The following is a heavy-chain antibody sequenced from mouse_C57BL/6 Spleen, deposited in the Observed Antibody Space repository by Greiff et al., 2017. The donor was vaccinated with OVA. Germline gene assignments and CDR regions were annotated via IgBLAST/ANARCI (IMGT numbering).Heavy chain of an antibody. V-gene: IGHV5-6*01. D-gene: IGHD4-1*02. CDR2: ISSGGSYT. CDR3: ARGGNWADD. CDR1: GFTFSSYG. Sequence: EVKLQESGGDLVKPGGSLKLSCAASGFTFSSYGMSWVRQTPDKRLEWVATISSGGSYTYYPDSVKGRFTISRDNAKNTLYLQMSSLKSEDTAMYYCARGGNWADDWGQGTTLTVSS. J-gene: IGHJ2*01.